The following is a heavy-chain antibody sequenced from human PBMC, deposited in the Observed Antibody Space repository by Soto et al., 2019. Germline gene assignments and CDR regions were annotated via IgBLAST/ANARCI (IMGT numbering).Heavy chain of an antibody. J-gene: IGHJ4*02. CDR2: VFWHDDK. Sequence: QITLKESGPTLVKPTQTLTLTCTFSGFSFGVSGVGVGWIRQPPRKALEWLALVFWHDDKRYNPSLRSRLTITKDAPKSQVVLTMTNMDPLDTATYFCARAYTYDFDYWGQGTLVSVSS. D-gene: IGHD5-18*01. CDR3: ARAYTYDFDY. V-gene: IGHV2-5*01. CDR1: GFSFGVSGVG.